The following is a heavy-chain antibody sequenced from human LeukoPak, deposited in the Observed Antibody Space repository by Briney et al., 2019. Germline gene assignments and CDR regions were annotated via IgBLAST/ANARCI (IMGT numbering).Heavy chain of an antibody. CDR1: GFTFDDYA. CDR3: AKDGVAAAGSEAYYFDY. J-gene: IGHJ4*02. Sequence: GGSLRLSCAASGFTFDDYAMHWVRQAPRKGLEWVSAISGSGGSTYYADSVKGRFTISRDNSKNTLYLQMNSLRAEDTAVYCCAKDGVAAAGSEAYYFDYWGQGTLVTVSS. V-gene: IGHV3-23*01. D-gene: IGHD6-13*01. CDR2: ISGSGGST.